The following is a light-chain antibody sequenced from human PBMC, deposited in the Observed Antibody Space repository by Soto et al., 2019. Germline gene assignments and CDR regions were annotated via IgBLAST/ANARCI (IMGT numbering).Light chain of an antibody. Sequence: EIVLTQSPGTLSLSPGERATLSCRASQSVSIYLAWYQQKPGQAPRLLISGASSRATGIPDRFSGSGSGTDCTLPFSRLEPEDFAVYFCQQYGSSPGTCGGENNVEIK. J-gene: IGKJ4*01. CDR3: QQYGSSPGT. V-gene: IGKV3-20*01. CDR2: GAS. CDR1: QSVSIY.